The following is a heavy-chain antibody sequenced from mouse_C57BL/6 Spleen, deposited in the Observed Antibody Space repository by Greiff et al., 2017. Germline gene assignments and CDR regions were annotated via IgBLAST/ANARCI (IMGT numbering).Heavy chain of an antibody. CDR2: ISSGGSYT. CDR3: ARHAYYSSPRDYFDY. V-gene: IGHV5-6*01. CDR1: GFTFSSYG. J-gene: IGHJ2*01. Sequence: EVQLVESGGDLVKPGGSLKLSCAASGFTFSSYGMSWVRQTPDKRLEWVATISSGGSYTSYPDSVKGRFTISRDNAKNTLYLQMSSLKSEDTAMYYCARHAYYSSPRDYFDYWGQGTTLTVSS. D-gene: IGHD2-5*01.